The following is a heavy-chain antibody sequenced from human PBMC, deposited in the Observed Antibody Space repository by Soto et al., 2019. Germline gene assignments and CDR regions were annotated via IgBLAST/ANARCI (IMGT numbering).Heavy chain of an antibody. Sequence: QVQLQESGPGLVKPSQTLSLTCTVSGGSISSGGYYWSWIRQHPGKGLEWIGYIYYSGSTYYNPSLKSRVTISVDTSKNQFSLKLSSVTAAYTAVYYCAGGGSPVTATFDYWGQGTLVTVSS. CDR1: GGSISSGGYY. D-gene: IGHD2-15*01. J-gene: IGHJ4*02. CDR2: IYYSGST. V-gene: IGHV4-31*03. CDR3: AGGGSPVTATFDY.